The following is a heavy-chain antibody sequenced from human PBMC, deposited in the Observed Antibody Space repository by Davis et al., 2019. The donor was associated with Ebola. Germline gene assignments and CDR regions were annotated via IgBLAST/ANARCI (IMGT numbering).Heavy chain of an antibody. D-gene: IGHD2-2*01. CDR2: IYYSGST. CDR1: GGSISSGGYY. CDR3: ASLYCSSTSCYPDYFDY. J-gene: IGHJ4*02. Sequence: PSETLSLTCTVSGGSISSGGYYWSWIRQHPGKGLEWIGYIYYSGSTYYNPSLKSRVTISVDTSKNQFSLKLSSVTAADTAVYYCASLYCSSTSCYPDYFDYWGQGTLVTVSS. V-gene: IGHV4-31*03.